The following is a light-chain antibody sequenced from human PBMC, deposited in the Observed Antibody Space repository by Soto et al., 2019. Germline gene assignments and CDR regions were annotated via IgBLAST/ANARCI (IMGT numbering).Light chain of an antibody. CDR2: AAS. CDR3: QQYYSYPRA. J-gene: IGKJ1*01. CDR1: QGISSY. V-gene: IGKV1-8*01. Sequence: AIRMTQSPSSLSASTGDRVTITCRASQGISSYLAWYQQKPGKAPNLLCYAASTLQSGVPSMFSGSGSGTDFTLTISCLQSEDFATYYCQQYYSYPRAFGQGTTVHIK.